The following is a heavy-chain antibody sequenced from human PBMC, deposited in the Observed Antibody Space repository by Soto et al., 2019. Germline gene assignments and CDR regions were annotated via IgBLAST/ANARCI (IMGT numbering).Heavy chain of an antibody. V-gene: IGHV1-46*01. CDR3: ARPRIAAAGTLLDYYYYYRMDV. CDR1: GYTFTSYY. J-gene: IGHJ6*02. Sequence: GASVKVSCKASGYTFTSYYMHWVRQAPGQGLEWMGIINPSGGSTSYAQKFQGRVTMTRDTSTSTVYMELSSLRSEDTAVYYCARPRIAAAGTLLDYYYYYRMDVWGQGTTVTVSS. CDR2: INPSGGST. D-gene: IGHD6-13*01.